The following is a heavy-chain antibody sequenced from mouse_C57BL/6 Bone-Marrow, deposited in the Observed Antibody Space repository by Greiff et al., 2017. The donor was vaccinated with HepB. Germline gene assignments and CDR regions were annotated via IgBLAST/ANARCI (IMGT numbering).Heavy chain of an antibody. V-gene: IGHV14-3*01. Sequence: EVQGVESVAELVRPGASVKLSCTASGFNIKNTYMHWVKQRPEQGLEWIGRIDPANGNTKYAPKFQGKATITADTSSNTAYLQLSSLTSEDTAIYYCARSPYSNYSWFAYWGQGTLVTVSA. CDR2: IDPANGNT. CDR1: GFNIKNTY. D-gene: IGHD2-5*01. CDR3: ARSPYSNYSWFAY. J-gene: IGHJ3*01.